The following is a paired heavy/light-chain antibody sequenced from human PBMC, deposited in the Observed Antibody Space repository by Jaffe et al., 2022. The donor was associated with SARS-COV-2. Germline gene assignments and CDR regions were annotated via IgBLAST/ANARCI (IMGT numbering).Light chain of an antibody. Sequence: DIVMTQTPLSLSVTPGQPASISCKSSQSLLHSDGKTYLYWYLQKPGQPPQVLIYEVSNRFSGVPERFSGSGSGTDFTLKISRVEAEDVGVYYCMQSIQLPRTFGQGTKVEIK. CDR3: MQSIQLPRT. V-gene: IGKV2D-29*01. CDR1: QSLLHSDGKTY. J-gene: IGKJ1*01. CDR2: EVS.
Heavy chain of an antibody. Sequence: EVQLVESGGGLVKPGESLRLSCAAAGFTFSKAWMTWVRQGPGKGLEWVGRIRSKSDGGTTDYAAFVKGRFIISRDDSQNTVYLQMTSLKSEDTAVYYCVSSWTAPWGQGTLVTVSS. V-gene: IGHV3-15*01. J-gene: IGHJ5*02. D-gene: IGHD3-10*01. CDR1: GFTFSKAW. CDR2: IRSKSDGGTT. CDR3: VSSWTAP.